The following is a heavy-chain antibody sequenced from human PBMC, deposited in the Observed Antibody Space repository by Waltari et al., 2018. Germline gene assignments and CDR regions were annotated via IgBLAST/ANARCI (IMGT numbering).Heavy chain of an antibody. D-gene: IGHD2-21*01. CDR1: GESFSGHF. CDR2: IHYSGST. Sequence: QVQLHQWGAGLLKPSETLSLPCAVSGESFSGHFCSWIRQSAGKGLEWVGAIHYSGSTNYNPSLKSRLSLSVDTTKKQFSLRLTSVTAADTGVYFCARYGEVPPNYFFDYWGQGTLVTVSS. CDR3: ARYGEVPPNYFFDY. J-gene: IGHJ4*01. V-gene: IGHV4-34*01.